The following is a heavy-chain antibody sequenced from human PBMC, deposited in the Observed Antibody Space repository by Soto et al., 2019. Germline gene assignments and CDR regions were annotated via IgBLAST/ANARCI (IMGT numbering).Heavy chain of an antibody. CDR3: ARGSPDFWSGYFRVGNYYYYGMDV. Sequence: GESLKISCTASGYSFTSYCIGWVRQIPGKGLEWMGIIYPGDSDTRYSPSFQGQVTISADKSISTAYLQWSSLKASDTAMYYCARGSPDFWSGYFRVGNYYYYGMDVWGQGTTVTVSS. CDR2: IYPGDSDT. V-gene: IGHV5-51*01. J-gene: IGHJ6*02. CDR1: GYSFTSYC. D-gene: IGHD3-3*01.